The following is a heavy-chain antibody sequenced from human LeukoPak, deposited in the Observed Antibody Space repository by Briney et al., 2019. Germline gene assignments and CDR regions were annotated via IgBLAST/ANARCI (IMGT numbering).Heavy chain of an antibody. CDR3: AKGRSITMDRGVPPRVY. Sequence: GGSLRLSCAASGFTFSSYGMHWVRQAPGKGLEWVAVISYDGSNKYYADSVKGRFTISRDNSKNTLYLQMNSLRAEDTAVYYCAKGRSITMDRGVPPRVYWGQGTLVTVSS. J-gene: IGHJ4*02. D-gene: IGHD3-10*01. V-gene: IGHV3-30*18. CDR1: GFTFSSYG. CDR2: ISYDGSNK.